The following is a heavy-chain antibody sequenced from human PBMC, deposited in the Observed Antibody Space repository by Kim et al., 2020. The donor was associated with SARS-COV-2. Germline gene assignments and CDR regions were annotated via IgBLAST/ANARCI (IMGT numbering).Heavy chain of an antibody. CDR3: GRVGRLGQFDY. V-gene: IGHV3-48*03. CDR2: ISSSGSTI. J-gene: IGHJ4*02. Sequence: GGSLRLSCAASGFTFSSYEMNWVRQAPGKGLEWVAYISSSGSTIYYADSVKGRFTISRDHAKNSLYLQMNSLRAEDTAVYYCGRVGRLGQFDYWGQGTLVTVSS. CDR1: GFTFSSYE. D-gene: IGHD3-16*01.